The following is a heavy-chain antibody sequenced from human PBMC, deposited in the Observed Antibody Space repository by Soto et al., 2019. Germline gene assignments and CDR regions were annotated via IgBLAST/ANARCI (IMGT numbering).Heavy chain of an antibody. CDR3: ARGPDYPDMNFDY. V-gene: IGHV4-30-2*01. D-gene: IGHD5-12*01. Sequence: PSETLSLTCAVSGGSISSGGYSWSWIRQPPGKGLEWIGYTYHSGSTYYNPSLKSRVTISVDTSKNQFSLKLSSVTAADTAVYYCARGPDYPDMNFDYWGQGTLVTVS. CDR2: TYHSGST. J-gene: IGHJ4*02. CDR1: GGSISSGGYS.